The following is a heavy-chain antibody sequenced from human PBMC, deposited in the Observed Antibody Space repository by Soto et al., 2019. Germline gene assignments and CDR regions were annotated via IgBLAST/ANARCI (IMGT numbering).Heavy chain of an antibody. CDR2: IFYSGST. J-gene: IGHJ6*02. Sequence: TSETLSLTCTVSGGSISSSSSYWGWIRQPPGKGLEWIGSIFYSGSTYYNPSLKSRVTIFVDTSKNQFSLKLSSVTAADTAVYYCASGGSYYGMDVWGQGTTVTVSS. CDR1: GGSISSSSSY. CDR3: ASGGSYYGMDV. V-gene: IGHV4-39*01. D-gene: IGHD3-16*01.